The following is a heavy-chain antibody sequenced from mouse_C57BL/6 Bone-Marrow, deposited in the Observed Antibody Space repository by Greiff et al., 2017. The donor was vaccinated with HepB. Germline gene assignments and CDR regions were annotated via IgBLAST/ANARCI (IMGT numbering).Heavy chain of an antibody. CDR2: INPSSGYT. Sequence: VQLQQSGAELAKPGASVKLSCKASGYTFTRYWMHWVKQRPGQGLEWIGYINPSSGYTKYNQKFKDKATLTADKASRTAYMQLSSLTYEDSAVYDCANDGYGADWGQGTLVTVSA. CDR3: ANDGYGAD. CDR1: GYTFTRYW. D-gene: IGHD2-3*01. V-gene: IGHV1-7*01. J-gene: IGHJ3*01.